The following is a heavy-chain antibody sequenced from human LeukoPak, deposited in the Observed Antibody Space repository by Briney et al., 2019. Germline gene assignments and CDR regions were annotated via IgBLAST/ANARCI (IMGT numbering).Heavy chain of an antibody. J-gene: IGHJ5*02. Sequence: SVKVSCKASGGTFSTHAINWVRQAPGQGLEWMGGIIPIFGTANYAQKFQGRVTITADESTSTAYMELSSLRSEDTAVYYCARAPYSSSWYWFDPWGQGTLVTVSS. CDR1: GGTFSTHA. CDR2: IIPIFGTA. CDR3: ARAPYSSSWYWFDP. V-gene: IGHV1-69*13. D-gene: IGHD6-13*01.